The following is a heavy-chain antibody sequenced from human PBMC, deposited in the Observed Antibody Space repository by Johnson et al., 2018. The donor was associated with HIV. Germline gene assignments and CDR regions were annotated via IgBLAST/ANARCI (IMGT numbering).Heavy chain of an antibody. D-gene: IGHD5-12*01. V-gene: IGHV3-7*05. CDR1: GFTFSSYW. CDR2: IKEDGSAK. J-gene: IGHJ3*01. CDR3: ARDQSGYVL. Sequence: VQLVESGGGLVQPGGSLRLSCAASGFTFSSYWMGWVRQAPGKGLEWVANIKEDGSAKYYVDSVRGRFTISRDNAKNSLFLQMDSLRAEDTAVYYCARDQSGYVLWGPGTMVTVSS.